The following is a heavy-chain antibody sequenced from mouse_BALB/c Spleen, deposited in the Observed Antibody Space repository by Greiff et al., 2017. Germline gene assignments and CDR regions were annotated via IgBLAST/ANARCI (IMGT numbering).Heavy chain of an antibody. CDR3: VRQGYGRYFDV. D-gene: IGHD2-10*02. Sequence: GGGLVQPKGSLKLSCAASGFTFNTYAMNWVRQAPGKGLEWVARIRSKSNNYATYYADSVKDRFTISRDDSQSMLYLQMNNLKTEDTAMYYCVRQGYGRYFDVWGAGTTVTVSS. V-gene: IGHV10-1*02. CDR2: IRSKSNNYAT. CDR1: GFTFNTYA. J-gene: IGHJ1*01.